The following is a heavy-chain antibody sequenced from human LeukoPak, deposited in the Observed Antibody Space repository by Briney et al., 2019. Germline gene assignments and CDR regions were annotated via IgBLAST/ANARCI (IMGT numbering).Heavy chain of an antibody. CDR3: GRGGLRFVY. D-gene: IGHD5-12*01. J-gene: IGHJ4*02. V-gene: IGHV3-7*01. CDR2: IKHDGSEK. Sequence: GGSLRLSCAASGFNFSSYWMIWVRQAPGKGLERVANIKHDGSEKYYVDSVKGRFTISRDNAKNSLYLQMNSLRAEDTAMYYCGRGGLRFVYWGQGTLVTVSS. CDR1: GFNFSSYW.